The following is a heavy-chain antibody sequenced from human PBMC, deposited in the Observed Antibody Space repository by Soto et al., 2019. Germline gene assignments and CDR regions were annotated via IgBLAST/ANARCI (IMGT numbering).Heavy chain of an antibody. J-gene: IGHJ4*02. CDR1: GYTFTGYY. CDR3: ARGTSPTAAGEHIDY. CDR2: INPNSGGT. Sequence: QVQLVQSGAEVKKPGASVKVSCKASGYTFTGYYMHWVRQAPGQGLEWMGWINPNSGGTNYAQKLQGWVTMTRDTSSSTAYMELSRLRSDDTAVYYCARGTSPTAAGEHIDYWGQGTLVTVSS. V-gene: IGHV1-2*04. D-gene: IGHD6-13*01.